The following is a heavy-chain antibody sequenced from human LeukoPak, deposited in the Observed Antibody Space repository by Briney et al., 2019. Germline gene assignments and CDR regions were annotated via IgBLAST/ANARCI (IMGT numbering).Heavy chain of an antibody. CDR3: ANYDGAPRS. V-gene: IGHV4-59*08. CDR1: GVPIRTYY. D-gene: IGHD3-16*01. Sequence: SETLSLICSVSGVPIRTYYWTWFRQPPGKGLEWIGYIYHTGSTNYNPPLKSRVTLSIDTSRSQFSLRLTSVTAADTAVYYCANYDGAPRSWGQGTLVTVSS. J-gene: IGHJ4*02. CDR2: IYHTGST.